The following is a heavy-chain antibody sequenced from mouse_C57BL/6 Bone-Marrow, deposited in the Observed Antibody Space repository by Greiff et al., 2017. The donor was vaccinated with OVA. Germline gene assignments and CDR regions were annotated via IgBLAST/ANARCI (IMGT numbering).Heavy chain of an antibody. CDR1: GYTFTSYW. CDR3: ARWYYAMDY. CDR2: INPSSGYT. V-gene: IGHV1-7*01. Sequence: VQLQQSGAELAKPGASVKLSCKASGYTFTSYWMPWVKQRPGQGLEWIGYINPSSGYTKYNQKFKDKATLTADKSSSTDYMQLSSLTYEDAAVYYCARWYYAMDYWGQGNSVTVSS. J-gene: IGHJ4*01.